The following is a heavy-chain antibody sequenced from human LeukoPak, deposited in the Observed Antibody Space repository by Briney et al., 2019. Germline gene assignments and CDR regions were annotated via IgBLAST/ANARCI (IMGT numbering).Heavy chain of an antibody. V-gene: IGHV1-2*03. D-gene: IGHD3-10*01. Sequence: LGASVKVSCKPSGYTFTGYYIQWVRQAPGQGLEWMGWINPNSGGTNYAQKLQGRVTMTTDTSTSTAYMELRSLRSDDTAVYYCARDRKAAPLILWFGGVSEGDCGYWGQGTLVTVSS. CDR1: GYTFTGYY. CDR2: INPNSGGT. CDR3: ARDRKAAPLILWFGGVSEGDCGY. J-gene: IGHJ4*02.